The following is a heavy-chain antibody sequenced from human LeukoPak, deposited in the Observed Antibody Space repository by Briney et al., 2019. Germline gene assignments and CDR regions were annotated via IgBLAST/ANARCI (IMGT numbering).Heavy chain of an antibody. Sequence: SETLSLTCTVSGGSIRTDGSYWAWIRQPPGKGLEWIGSIYIDGITHYNSSLQSRVTLSIDTSKNHFSLRLTSVTSADTAVFYCARLFTRAWEYRYGMDVWGQGTAVTVSS. CDR1: GGSIRTDGSY. CDR2: IYIDGIT. J-gene: IGHJ6*02. D-gene: IGHD1-26*01. CDR3: ARLFTRAWEYRYGMDV. V-gene: IGHV4-39*02.